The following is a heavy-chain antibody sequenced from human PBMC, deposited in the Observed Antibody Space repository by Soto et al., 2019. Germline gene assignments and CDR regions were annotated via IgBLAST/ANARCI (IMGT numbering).Heavy chain of an antibody. CDR1: GGTFSSYA. D-gene: IGHD3-3*01. CDR3: AAYYDFWSGYSGAHYGMDV. J-gene: IGHJ6*02. Sequence: ASVKVSCKASGGTFSSYAISWVRQAPGQGLEWMGGIMPIFGTANYAQKFQGRVTITADESTSTAYMELSSLRSEDTAVYYCAAYYDFWSGYSGAHYGMDVWG. CDR2: IMPIFGTA. V-gene: IGHV1-69*13.